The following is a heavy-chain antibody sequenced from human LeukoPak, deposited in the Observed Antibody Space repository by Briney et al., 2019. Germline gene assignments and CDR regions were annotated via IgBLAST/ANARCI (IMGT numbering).Heavy chain of an antibody. D-gene: IGHD4/OR15-4a*01. V-gene: IGHV3-53*01. Sequence: PGGSLRLSCTVSGFTVSSNSMSWVRQARGKGLEWVSFIYSDNTHYSYSVRGRFTISRNNSKNTLYLQMNSLRAEDTAVYYCARRAGAYSHPYDYWGQGTLVTVSS. CDR3: ARRAGAYSHPYDY. CDR2: IYSDNT. J-gene: IGHJ4*02. CDR1: GFTVSSNS.